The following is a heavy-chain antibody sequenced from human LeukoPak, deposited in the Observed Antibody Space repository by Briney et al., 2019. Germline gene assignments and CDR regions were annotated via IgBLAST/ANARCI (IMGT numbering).Heavy chain of an antibody. CDR3: AKHQSGTYYTFDY. V-gene: IGHV3-30*02. CDR2: IRYDGSNK. J-gene: IGHJ4*02. D-gene: IGHD1-26*01. CDR1: GFTFSSYG. Sequence: GGSLRLSCAASGFTFSSYGMHWVRQAPGKGLEWVAFIRYDGSNKSYADSVKGRFTISRDNSKNTLYLQMNSLRAEDTAVYYCAKHQSGTYYTFDYWGQRTLVTVSS.